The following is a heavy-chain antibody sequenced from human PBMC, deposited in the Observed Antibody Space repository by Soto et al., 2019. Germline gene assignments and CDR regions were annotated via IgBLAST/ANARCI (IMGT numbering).Heavy chain of an antibody. D-gene: IGHD3-16*01. V-gene: IGHV4-34*01. J-gene: IGHJ4*02. CDR2: INHSGST. CDR1: GGSFSGYY. CDR3: ARGLGAGGYYFDY. Sequence: QVQLQQWGAGLLKPSETLSLTCAVYGGSFSGYYWSWIRQPPGKGLEWIGEINHSGSTNYNPSLKSRVTISVDTSKNQFSLKLSSVTAADTAVYYCARGLGAGGYYFDYWGQGTLVTVSS.